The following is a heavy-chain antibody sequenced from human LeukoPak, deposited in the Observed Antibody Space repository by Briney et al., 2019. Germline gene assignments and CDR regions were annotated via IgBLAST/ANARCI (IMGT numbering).Heavy chain of an antibody. CDR2: TYYRSKWYN. Sequence: SQTLSLTCAISGDSVSSNSAAWNWIRQSPSRGLEWLGRTYYRSKWYNDYAVSVKSRITINPDTSKNQFSLQLNSVTPEDTAVYYCAAGVSSGTEALHYFDYWGQGTLVTVSS. D-gene: IGHD3-22*01. V-gene: IGHV6-1*01. CDR3: AAGVSSGTEALHYFDY. J-gene: IGHJ4*02. CDR1: GDSVSSNSAA.